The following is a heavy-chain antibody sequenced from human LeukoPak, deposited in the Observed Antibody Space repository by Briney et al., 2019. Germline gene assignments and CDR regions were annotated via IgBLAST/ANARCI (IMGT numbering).Heavy chain of an antibody. CDR2: IFYSGST. Sequence: SEALSLTCTVSGGSINNYYWSWLRPPPGKGLALIGYIFYSGSTDYNPSLKSRVTISVDTSKNQFSLKLNSVTTADTAVYYCARDRGSGPGAFDIWGQGTMVTVSS. V-gene: IGHV4-59*01. J-gene: IGHJ3*02. D-gene: IGHD6-19*01. CDR1: GGSINNYY. CDR3: ARDRGSGPGAFDI.